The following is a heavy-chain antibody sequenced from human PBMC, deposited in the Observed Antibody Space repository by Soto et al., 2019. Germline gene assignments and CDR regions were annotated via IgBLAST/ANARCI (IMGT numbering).Heavy chain of an antibody. CDR2: IWYDGSNK. D-gene: IGHD2-15*01. Sequence: GGSLRLSCAASGFTFSSYGMHWVRQAPGKGLEWVAVIWYDGSNKYYADSVKGRSTISRDNSKNTLYLQMNSLRAEDTAVYYCARGATPNCSGGSCLGYYFDYWGQGTLVTVSS. CDR3: ARGATPNCSGGSCLGYYFDY. V-gene: IGHV3-33*01. J-gene: IGHJ4*02. CDR1: GFTFSSYG.